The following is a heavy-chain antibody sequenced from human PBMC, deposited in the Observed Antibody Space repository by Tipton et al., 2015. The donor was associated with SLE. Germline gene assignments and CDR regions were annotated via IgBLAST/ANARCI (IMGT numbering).Heavy chain of an antibody. V-gene: IGHV4-38-2*01. D-gene: IGHD1-7*01. Sequence: TLSLTCAVSGYSISSGYYWGWIRQPPGKGLEWIGSIYYSGSTYYNPSLKSRVTISVDTSKNQFSLKLSSVTAADTAVYYCAREGITGTYDAFDIWGQGPMVTVSS. CDR3: AREGITGTYDAFDI. J-gene: IGHJ3*02. CDR1: GYSISSGYY. CDR2: IYYSGST.